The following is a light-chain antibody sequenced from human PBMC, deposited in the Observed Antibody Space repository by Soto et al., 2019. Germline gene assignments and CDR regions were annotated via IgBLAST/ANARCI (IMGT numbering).Light chain of an antibody. J-gene: IGLJ3*02. CDR1: SSDVGAYDS. V-gene: IGLV2-8*01. CDR2: EVN. Sequence: QSALTQPPSASGSPGQSVTISCTGTSSDVGAYDSVSWYQQHPGKAPKLMIYEVNKRPSGVPDRFSGSKSGDTASLTVSGLQAEDEADYYCSAYTARSTLVFGGGTKLTVL. CDR3: SAYTARSTLV.